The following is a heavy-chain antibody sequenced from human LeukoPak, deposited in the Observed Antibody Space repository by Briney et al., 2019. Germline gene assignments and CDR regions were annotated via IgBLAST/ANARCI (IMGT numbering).Heavy chain of an antibody. CDR2: ISGSGGST. Sequence: GGSLRLSCAASGFTFSSYAMSWVRQAPGKGLEWVSAISGSGGSTYYADSVQGRFTISRDNSKNTLYLQMNSLRAGDTVVYYCARGYSSSFWSLFDYWGQGTLVTVSS. J-gene: IGHJ4*02. V-gene: IGHV3-23*01. CDR3: ARGYSSSFWSLFDY. D-gene: IGHD6-6*01. CDR1: GFTFSSYA.